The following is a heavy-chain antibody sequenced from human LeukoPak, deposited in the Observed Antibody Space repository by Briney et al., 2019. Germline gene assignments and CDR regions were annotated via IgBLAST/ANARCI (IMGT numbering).Heavy chain of an antibody. J-gene: IGHJ4*02. CDR1: GFTFSSYA. Sequence: GRSLRLSCAASGFTFSSYAMSWVRQAPGKGLEWVSAISGSGGSTYYADSVKGRFTISRDNSKNTLYLQMNSLRAEDTAVYYCAKDRDLKYYDYVWGSYRWEYWGQGTLVTVSS. CDR3: AKDRDLKYYDYVWGSYRWEY. V-gene: IGHV3-23*01. D-gene: IGHD3-16*02. CDR2: ISGSGGST.